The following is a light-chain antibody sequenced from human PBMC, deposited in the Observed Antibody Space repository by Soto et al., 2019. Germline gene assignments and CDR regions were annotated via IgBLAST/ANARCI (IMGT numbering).Light chain of an antibody. CDR3: QQYNSFSKT. V-gene: IGKV1-5*01. CDR1: QIIGYW. Sequence: DIQMTQSPSSLSASVGDRVTITCRASQIIGYWLAWYQQNPGKAPNLLIYAASSLETGVPSRFSGSGFGTEFTLTIASLQPDDSASYYCQQYNSFSKTFGRGTKVDIK. CDR2: AAS. J-gene: IGKJ1*01.